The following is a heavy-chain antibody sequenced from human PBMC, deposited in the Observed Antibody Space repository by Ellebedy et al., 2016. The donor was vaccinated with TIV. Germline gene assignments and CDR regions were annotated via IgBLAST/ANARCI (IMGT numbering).Heavy chain of an antibody. CDR2: MLYEGSDE. CDR1: GFTFSTYG. V-gene: IGHV3-30*18. J-gene: IGHJ4*02. Sequence: GGSLRLSCTASGFTFSTYGVHWVRQAPGKGLEWVAGMLYEGSDEYYADSVKGRFTISRDNSKNPLYLQMNSLRAEDTAVYYCAKDLGRWLQYFDYWGQGILVTVSS. CDR3: AKDLGRWLQYFDY. D-gene: IGHD5-24*01.